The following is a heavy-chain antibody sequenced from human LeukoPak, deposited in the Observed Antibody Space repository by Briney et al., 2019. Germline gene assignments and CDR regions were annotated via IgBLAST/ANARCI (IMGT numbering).Heavy chain of an antibody. D-gene: IGHD1-26*01. CDR1: GYSFTSYW. J-gene: IGHJ4*02. CDR3: ARGRVGTTPGLDY. V-gene: IGHV5-51*01. CDR2: IYPGDSDT. Sequence: GESLKISCKGSGYSFTSYWIGWVRQVPGKGLEWMGVIYPGDSDTRYSPSFQGQVTISGDTSIKTAYLQWSSLKASDSAMYYCARGRVGTTPGLDYWGQGTLVSVSS.